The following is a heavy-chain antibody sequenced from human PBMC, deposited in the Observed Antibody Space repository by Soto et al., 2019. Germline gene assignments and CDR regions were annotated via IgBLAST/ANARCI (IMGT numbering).Heavy chain of an antibody. V-gene: IGHV7-4-1*01. D-gene: IGHD3-3*01. CDR3: EREGGVRFLEWLLFGWFDP. Sequence: ASVKVSCKASGYTFTSYAMNWVRQAPRQGLEWMGWINPNTGNPTYAPGFTGRIVSSFGTSFSTAYLQICSLKAEDTAVYYCEREGGVRFLEWLLFGWFDPWGQGTLVTVSS. CDR1: GYTFTSYA. CDR2: INPNTGNP. J-gene: IGHJ5*02.